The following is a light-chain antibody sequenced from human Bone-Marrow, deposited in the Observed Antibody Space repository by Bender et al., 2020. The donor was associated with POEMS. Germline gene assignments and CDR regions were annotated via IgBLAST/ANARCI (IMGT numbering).Light chain of an antibody. CDR1: SSNIGSNI. Sequence: QPVLTQPPSASGTPGQRVTISCSGGSSNIGSNIVNWYQQFPGTAPKLLIYSNNLRPSGVPDRFSGSKSGASASLAISGLQSEDEASYYCATWDDSLNCMLFGGGTKVTVV. CDR2: SNN. J-gene: IGLJ2*01. CDR3: ATWDDSLNCML. V-gene: IGLV1-44*01.